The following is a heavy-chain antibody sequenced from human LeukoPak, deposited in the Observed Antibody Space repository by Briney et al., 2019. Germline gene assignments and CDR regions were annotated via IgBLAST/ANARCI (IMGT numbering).Heavy chain of an antibody. D-gene: IGHD2-2*01. Sequence: GGSLRLSCAASGVTFSNYGMHWVRQAPGKGLEWVAVIWNDGSNKYYTDSVKGRFTISRDNSKHTLYLQMNSLGAEDTAVYYCARDSGTSGYYYYFYGMDVWGQGTTVTVSS. CDR2: IWNDGSNK. CDR3: ARDSGTSGYYYYFYGMDV. J-gene: IGHJ6*02. CDR1: GVTFSNYG. V-gene: IGHV3-33*01.